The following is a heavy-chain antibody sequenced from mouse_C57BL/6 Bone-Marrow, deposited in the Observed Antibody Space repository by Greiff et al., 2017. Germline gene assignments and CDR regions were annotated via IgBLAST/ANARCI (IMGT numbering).Heavy chain of an antibody. D-gene: IGHD3-2*02. V-gene: IGHV2-2*01. CDR1: GFSFTSYG. CDR2: IWSGGST. Sequence: VQLQQSGPGLVQPSQCLSITCTASGFSFTSYGVHWVRQSPGKGLEWLGVIWSGGSTDYNAAFISRLSISTDNSKSQVFFKLNSLPADDTAIYYCARGDNSGSWFAYWGQGTPVTVSA. J-gene: IGHJ3*01. CDR3: ARGDNSGSWFAY.